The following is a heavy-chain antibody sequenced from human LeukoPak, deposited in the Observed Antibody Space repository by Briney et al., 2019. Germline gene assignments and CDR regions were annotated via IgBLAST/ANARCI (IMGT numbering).Heavy chain of an antibody. CDR2: IKQDGSEK. CDR3: ATRIASASTLVY. CDR1: GFSFSTYW. Sequence: GGSLRLSCAASGFSFSTYWMNWVRQAPGKGLEWVANIKQDGSEKYYVDSVKGRFTISRDNAKNSLYLQMNSLRAEDTAVYYCATRIASASTLVYWGQGTLVTVSS. V-gene: IGHV3-7*01. J-gene: IGHJ4*02. D-gene: IGHD6-13*01.